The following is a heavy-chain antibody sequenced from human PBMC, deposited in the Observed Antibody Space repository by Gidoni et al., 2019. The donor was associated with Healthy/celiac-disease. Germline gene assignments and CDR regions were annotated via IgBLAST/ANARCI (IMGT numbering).Heavy chain of an antibody. V-gene: IGHV4-4*02. CDR2: VYHSGST. CDR1: GGYIRSSNW. D-gene: IGHD2-2*01. CDR3: AREGDCSSTSCSMPFDY. J-gene: IGHJ4*02. Sequence: QVQLQESGPGLVKPSGTLSLTCAVSGGYIRSSNWWSWGRQPPGQGLEWIGEVYHSGSTNYTPSLNSRVTISVDKSKNQFSLKLSSVTAADTAVYYCAREGDCSSTSCSMPFDYWGQGTLVTVSS.